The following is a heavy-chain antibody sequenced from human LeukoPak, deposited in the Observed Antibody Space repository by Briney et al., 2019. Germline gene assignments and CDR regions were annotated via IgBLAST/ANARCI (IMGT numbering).Heavy chain of an antibody. J-gene: IGHJ4*02. V-gene: IGHV3-21*01. Sequence: PGGSLRLSCAASGFTFSSYSMNWVRQAPGKGLEWVSSISSSSSYIYYADSVKGRFTISRDNAKNSLYLQMNSLRAEDTAVYYCAREKNDSSGYYGYWGQGTLVTVAS. CDR3: AREKNDSSGYYGY. CDR2: ISSSSSYI. CDR1: GFTFSSYS. D-gene: IGHD3-22*01.